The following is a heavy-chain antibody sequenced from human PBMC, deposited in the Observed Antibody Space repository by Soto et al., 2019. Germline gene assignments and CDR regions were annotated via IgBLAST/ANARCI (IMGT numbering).Heavy chain of an antibody. CDR3: VREALTAMVLDY. Sequence: GGSLRLSCAASGFTFSDYYMSWIRQAPGKGLEWVSFINPTISTIYYADSVKGRFTISRDNAKNSLYLQMNSLRAEDTAVYYCVREALTAMVLDYWGQGALVTVSS. D-gene: IGHD5-18*01. J-gene: IGHJ4*02. CDR2: INPTISTI. CDR1: GFTFSDYY. V-gene: IGHV3-11*01.